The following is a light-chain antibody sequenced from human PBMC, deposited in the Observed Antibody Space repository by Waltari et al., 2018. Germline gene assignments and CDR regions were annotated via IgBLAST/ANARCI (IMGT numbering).Light chain of an antibody. CDR2: AFS. CDR1: DSDLGSYDF. CDR3: SSYTTSSAPGV. V-gene: IGLV2-14*01. J-gene: IGLJ1*01. Sequence: QSALTQPASVSGPPGQSITISCSGTDSDLGSYDFVHWYQQHPGKAPHPIMYAFSNRPSGISNRFSASKSGNTASLTISGLQAEDEADYYCSSYTTSSAPGVFGTGTRVTVL.